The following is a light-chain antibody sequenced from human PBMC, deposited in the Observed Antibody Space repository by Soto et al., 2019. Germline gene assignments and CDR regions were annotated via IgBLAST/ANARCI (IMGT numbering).Light chain of an antibody. CDR3: QQYNSYSPT. J-gene: IGKJ1*01. V-gene: IGKV1-5*01. CDR2: DAS. CDR1: QSIGRW. Sequence: IQMTQSPSTLSSSLGDRVTITCRASQSIGRWLAWFQQRQGKAPKLLMYDASSLESGVPSRFSGSGSGTECTITISSLKTDDVATYYCQQYNSYSPTFGQGTKVDIK.